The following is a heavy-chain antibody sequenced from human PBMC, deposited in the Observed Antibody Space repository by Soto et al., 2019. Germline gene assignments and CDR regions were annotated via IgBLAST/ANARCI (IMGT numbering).Heavy chain of an antibody. J-gene: IGHJ6*03. Sequence: EVQLLESGGGLVQPGGSLRLSYAASGFTFSSYAMSWVRQAPGKGLEWVSAISGSGGSTYYADSVKGRFTISRDNSKNTLYLQMNSLRAEDTAVYYCAKIRIYDILTATYYYYYMDVWGKGTTVTVSS. CDR3: AKIRIYDILTATYYYYYMDV. CDR1: GFTFSSYA. D-gene: IGHD3-9*01. V-gene: IGHV3-23*01. CDR2: ISGSGGST.